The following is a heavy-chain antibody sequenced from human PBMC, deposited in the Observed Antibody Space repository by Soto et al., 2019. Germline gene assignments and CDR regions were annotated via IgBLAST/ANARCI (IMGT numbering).Heavy chain of an antibody. J-gene: IGHJ5*02. CDR1: GLYISSSSYY. CDR3: ARVTMIVVVITDNWFDP. Sequence: SETLSLTCPFSGLYISSSSYYWGWIRKPPGKGLEWIGSIYYSGSTYYNPSLKSRVTISVDTSKNQFSLKLSSVTAADTAVYYCARVTMIVVVITDNWFDPWGQGTLVTVSS. CDR2: IYYSGST. V-gene: IGHV4-39*01. D-gene: IGHD3-22*01.